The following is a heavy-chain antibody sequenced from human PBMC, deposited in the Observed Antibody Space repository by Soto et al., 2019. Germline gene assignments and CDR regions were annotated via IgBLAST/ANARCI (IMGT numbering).Heavy chain of an antibody. V-gene: IGHV4-4*07. CDR3: ARDHRTSRGSYFDY. Sequence: SETLSLTCTVSGGSISSYYWSWIRQPAGKGLEWIGRIYTSGSTNYNPSLKIRVTMSVDTSKNQFSLKLSSVTAADTAVYYCARDHRTSRGSYFDYWGQGTLVTVSS. CDR1: GGSISSYY. J-gene: IGHJ4*02. D-gene: IGHD1-26*01. CDR2: IYTSGST.